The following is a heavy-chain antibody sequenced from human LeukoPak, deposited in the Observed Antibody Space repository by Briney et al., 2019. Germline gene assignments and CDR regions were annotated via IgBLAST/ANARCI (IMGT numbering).Heavy chain of an antibody. CDR1: GFTVSNNY. Sequence: GGSLRLSCAASGFTVSNNYMSWVRQAPGKGLEWVSLIYRDGNTNYADSVKGRFAISRDKSENTLSLQMNSLRAEDTAVYYCARESEPAGLAFDIWGQGTMVTVSS. CDR2: IYRDGNT. J-gene: IGHJ3*02. V-gene: IGHV3-66*01. D-gene: IGHD1-14*01. CDR3: ARESEPAGLAFDI.